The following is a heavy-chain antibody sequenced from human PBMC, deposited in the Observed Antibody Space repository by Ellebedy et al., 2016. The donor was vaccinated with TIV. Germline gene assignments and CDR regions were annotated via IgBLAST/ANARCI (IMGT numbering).Heavy chain of an antibody. J-gene: IGHJ5*02. V-gene: IGHV1-3*01. D-gene: IGHD2-2*01. CDR3: ARDGVVVPAATLQALDP. Sequence: ASVKVSCXASGYTFTSYAIHWVRQAPGQRLEWMGWINAGNGNTKYSQKFQGRVTITADESTSTAYMELSSLRSEDTAVYYCARDGVVVPAATLQALDPWGQGTLVTVSS. CDR2: INAGNGNT. CDR1: GYTFTSYA.